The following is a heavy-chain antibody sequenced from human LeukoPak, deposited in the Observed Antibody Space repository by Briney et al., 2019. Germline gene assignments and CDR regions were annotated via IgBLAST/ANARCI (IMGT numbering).Heavy chain of an antibody. V-gene: IGHV3-66*01. J-gene: IGHJ6*04. CDR3: ATSHSGYDSYYYFGMDV. D-gene: IGHD5-12*01. Sequence: GGSLRLSCAASEFTVSSNYMGWGRQAPGKGLEWGSVIYSGGGTYYADSVKGVFTISRDNSKSTLYLQMHSLRAEDTAVYSCATSHSGYDSYYYFGMDVWGKGTPVTVSS. CDR2: IYSGGGT. CDR1: EFTVSSNY.